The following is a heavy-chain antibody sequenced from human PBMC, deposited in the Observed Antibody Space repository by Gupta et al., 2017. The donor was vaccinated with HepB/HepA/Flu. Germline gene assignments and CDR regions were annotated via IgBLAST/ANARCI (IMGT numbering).Heavy chain of an antibody. CDR2: IYYSGST. Sequence: QLQLQESGPGLVKPSETLSLTCTVSGGSISSSSYYWGWIRQPPGKGLEWIGSIYYSGSTYYHPSLKSRVTISVDTSKNQFSLKLSSVTAADTAVYYCARHHTVTRGYYYYYMDVWGKGTTVTVSS. J-gene: IGHJ6*03. CDR3: ARHHTVTRGYYYYYMDV. D-gene: IGHD4-11*01. V-gene: IGHV4-39*01. CDR1: GGSISSSSYY.